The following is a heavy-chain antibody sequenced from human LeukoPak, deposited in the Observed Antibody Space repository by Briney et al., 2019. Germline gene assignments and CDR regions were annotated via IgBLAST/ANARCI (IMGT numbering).Heavy chain of an antibody. Sequence: SETLSLTCTVSGGSISSHYWSWIRQPPGKGLEWIGYIYYSGSTNYNPSLKSRVTISVDTSKNQFSLKLSSVTAADAAVYYCARVRSSWYAGGIDYWGQGTLVTVSS. J-gene: IGHJ4*02. CDR3: ARVRSSWYAGGIDY. V-gene: IGHV4-59*11. D-gene: IGHD6-13*01. CDR1: GGSISSHY. CDR2: IYYSGST.